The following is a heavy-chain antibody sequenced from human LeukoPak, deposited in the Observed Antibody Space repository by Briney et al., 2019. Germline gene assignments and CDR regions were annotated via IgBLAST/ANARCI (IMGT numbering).Heavy chain of an antibody. V-gene: IGHV5-51*01. Sequence: GESLKISCKGSGCSFTSYWIGWVRQMPGKGLEWMAIIYPGDSDTRYSPSFQGQVTISADKSFSTAYLQWSSLKASDTAMYYCARTYYDILTDYNGFDYWGQGTLVTVSS. CDR1: GCSFTSYW. D-gene: IGHD3-9*01. J-gene: IGHJ4*02. CDR2: IYPGDSDT. CDR3: ARTYYDILTDYNGFDY.